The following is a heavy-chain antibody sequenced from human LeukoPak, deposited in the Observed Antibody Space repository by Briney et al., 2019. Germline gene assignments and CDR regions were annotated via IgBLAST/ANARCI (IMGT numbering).Heavy chain of an antibody. D-gene: IGHD3-22*01. V-gene: IGHV4-34*01. CDR1: GGSFSGYY. CDR2: INHSGST. CDR3: ARGVGRITLIIALDF. Sequence: PSETLSLTCGVSGGSFSGYYWNWIRQPPGKGLEWIGEINHSGSTNYNPSLKSRVTISVDTSKNQFSLKLSSVTAADTAVYYCARGVGRITLIIALDFWGQGTLVTVSS. J-gene: IGHJ4*02.